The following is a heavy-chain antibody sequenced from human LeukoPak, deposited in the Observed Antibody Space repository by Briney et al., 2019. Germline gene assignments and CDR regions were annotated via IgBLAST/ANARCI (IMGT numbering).Heavy chain of an antibody. CDR3: ASLRQLVEEFDP. Sequence: SETLSLTCAVYGGSFSLYYWSWIRQPPGKGLEWIGEINHSGSTNYNPSLKSRVTISVDTSKNQFSLKLSSVTAADTAVYYCASLRQLVEEFDPWGQGTLVTVSS. J-gene: IGHJ5*02. CDR1: GGSFSLYY. V-gene: IGHV4-34*01. CDR2: INHSGST. D-gene: IGHD6-13*01.